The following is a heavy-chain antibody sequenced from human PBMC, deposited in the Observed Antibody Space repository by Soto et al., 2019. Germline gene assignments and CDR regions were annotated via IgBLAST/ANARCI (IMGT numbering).Heavy chain of an antibody. CDR2: ITGGGGGRT. D-gene: IGHD6-19*01. J-gene: IGHJ4*02. CDR1: GFTFTNYA. V-gene: IGHV3-23*01. Sequence: GGSLRLSCAASGFTFTNYAMNWVRQAPGKGLEWVSTITGGGGGRTNYADSVKGRFTISRDNSKNTLYLQMKSLRAEDTAVYYCAKDRSPGVAGLFDYWGQGTLVTVSS. CDR3: AKDRSPGVAGLFDY.